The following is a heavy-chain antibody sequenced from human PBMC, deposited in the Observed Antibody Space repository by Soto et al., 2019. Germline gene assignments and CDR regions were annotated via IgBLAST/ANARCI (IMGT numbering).Heavy chain of an antibody. CDR3: ARDLNDFWSGYLYYYYYYGMDV. CDR1: GDSVSSNSAA. D-gene: IGHD3-3*01. CDR2: TYYRSKWYN. Sequence: PSQTLSLTCAISGDSVSSNSAAWNWIRQSPSRGLEWLGRTYYRSKWYNDYAVSVKSRITINPDTSKNQFSLQLNSVTPEDTAVYYCARDLNDFWSGYLYYYYYYGMDVWGQGSKVGVSS. J-gene: IGHJ6*02. V-gene: IGHV6-1*01.